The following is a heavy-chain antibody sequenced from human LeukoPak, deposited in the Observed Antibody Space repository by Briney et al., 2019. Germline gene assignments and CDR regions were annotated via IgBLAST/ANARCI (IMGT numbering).Heavy chain of an antibody. V-gene: IGHV1-24*01. CDR1: GYRFTELT. CDR3: TAGHAYSLLDF. J-gene: IGHJ4*02. CDR2: FDLVHGDT. Sequence: ASVKVSCKVSGYRFTELTRHWVRQAPGKGLEWLGGFDLVHGDTIYALKFQGRVTMTEDTSTDTSYMELSSLGSKGTAVYFCTAGHAYSLLDFWGQGTLVIVSS. D-gene: IGHD5-18*01.